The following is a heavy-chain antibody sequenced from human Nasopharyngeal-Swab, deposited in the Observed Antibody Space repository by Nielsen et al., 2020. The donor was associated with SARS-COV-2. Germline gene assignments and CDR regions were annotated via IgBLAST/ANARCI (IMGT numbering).Heavy chain of an antibody. D-gene: IGHD2-15*01. CDR3: ARERRGGYHDAFDI. V-gene: IGHV1-18*01. Sequence: ASVKVSCKASGYTFTDYGISWVRQAPGQGLEWMGWLRAYHGNTNYAQRVQGRVTMTTDTSTSTAYMELRSLRSDDTAVYYCARERRGGYHDAFDIWGQGTMVTVSS. CDR1: GYTFTDYG. CDR2: LRAYHGNT. J-gene: IGHJ3*02.